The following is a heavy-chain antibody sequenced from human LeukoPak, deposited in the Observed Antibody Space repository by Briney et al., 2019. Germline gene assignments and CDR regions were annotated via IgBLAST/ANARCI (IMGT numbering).Heavy chain of an antibody. CDR2: ISSSSSYI. CDR1: GFTFSSYS. CDR3: ARESPHQKVLVVIAIQGNDAFDI. Sequence: GGSLRLSCAASGFTFSSYSMNWVRQAPGKGLEWVSSISSSSSYIYYADSVKGRFTISRDNAKNSLYLQMNSLRAEDTAVYYCARESPHQKVLVVIAIQGNDAFDIWGQGTMVTVSS. J-gene: IGHJ3*02. D-gene: IGHD2-21*01. V-gene: IGHV3-21*01.